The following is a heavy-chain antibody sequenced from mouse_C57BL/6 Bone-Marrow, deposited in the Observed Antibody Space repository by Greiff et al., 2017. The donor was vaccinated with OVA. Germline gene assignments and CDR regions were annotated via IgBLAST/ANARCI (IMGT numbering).Heavy chain of an antibody. CDR3: ARRDYYGSSYFDY. J-gene: IGHJ2*01. D-gene: IGHD1-1*01. V-gene: IGHV1-50*01. Sequence: VQLQQPGAELVKPGASVKLSCKASGYTFTSYWMQWVKQRPGQGLEWIGEIDPSDSYTNYNQKFKGKATLTVDTSSSTAYMQLSSLTSEDSAVYYGARRDYYGSSYFDYWGQGTTLTVSS. CDR1: GYTFTSYW. CDR2: IDPSDSYT.